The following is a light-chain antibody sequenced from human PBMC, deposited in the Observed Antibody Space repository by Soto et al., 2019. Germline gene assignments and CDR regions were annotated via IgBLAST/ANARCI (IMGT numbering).Light chain of an antibody. CDR2: GAS. CDR3: QQYGSSTYT. CDR1: QSVSSNH. J-gene: IGKJ2*01. Sequence: EIALTQSPGSLSLSPRERATLSCRASQSVSSNHLAWYQQKPGQPPRLLIYGASRRASGIPDRFSGSGSGTDFTLTISRLEPEDFAVYYCQQYGSSTYTFGQGTKVDIK. V-gene: IGKV3-20*01.